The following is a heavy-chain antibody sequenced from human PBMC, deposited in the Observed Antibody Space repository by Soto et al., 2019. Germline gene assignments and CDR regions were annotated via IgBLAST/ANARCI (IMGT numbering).Heavy chain of an antibody. CDR3: VKTRGGNNFDFFD. D-gene: IGHD2-15*01. Sequence: GGSLRLSCSTSGFTFSSYAIHWVRQSQGKGLEYISGVRGNGDPPFYADSVKGRFTISRDNSKNTVYLQMSGLSADDAAVYYCVKTRGGNNFDFFDWGQGTLVTVSS. J-gene: IGHJ4*02. CDR2: VRGNGDPP. CDR1: GFTFSSYA. V-gene: IGHV3-64D*06.